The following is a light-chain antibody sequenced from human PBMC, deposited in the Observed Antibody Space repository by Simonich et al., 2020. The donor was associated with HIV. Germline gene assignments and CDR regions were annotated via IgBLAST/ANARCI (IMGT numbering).Light chain of an antibody. Sequence: QSVLTQPPSASGAPGQRVTISCSGSSSNIGNNYMYWYQQLPGTAPKLLIYRNKQRPSGVPDRFSGSKSGTSASLAISGLRSEDEADYYCASWDDSLSVLVFGGGTKLTVL. CDR3: ASWDDSLSVLV. CDR2: RNK. J-gene: IGLJ2*01. V-gene: IGLV1-47*01. CDR1: SSNIGNNY.